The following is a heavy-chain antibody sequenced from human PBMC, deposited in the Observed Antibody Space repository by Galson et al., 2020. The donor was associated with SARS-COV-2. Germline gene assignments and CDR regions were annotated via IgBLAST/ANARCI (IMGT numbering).Heavy chain of an antibody. D-gene: IGHD3-10*01. CDR3: ARGGNYYYGSGSWYFEL. CDR2: IGTAGHT. V-gene: IGHV3-13*01. CDR1: GFTFSTYG. Sequence: GESLKISCAASGFTFSTYGMHWVRQTIGKGLEWVSTIGTAGHTYYAGSVKGRFTIARENAKNSLYLQMNSLRAGDTAVYYCARGGNYYYGSGSWYFELWGRGTLVTVSS. J-gene: IGHJ2*01.